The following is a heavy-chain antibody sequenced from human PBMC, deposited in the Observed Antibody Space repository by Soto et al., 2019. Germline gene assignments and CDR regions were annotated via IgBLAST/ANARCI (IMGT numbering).Heavy chain of an antibody. D-gene: IGHD1-26*01. J-gene: IGHJ5*01. CDR3: ARGPIVGARGGFGFDS. CDR1: GGKFSGYD. V-gene: IGHV4-34*01. Sequence: PSETLSLTSTVYGGKFSGYDWSWIRQPPGKGLEWIGEINHSGSTNYNPSLKSRVTISVDTSKNQFSLKLSSVTAADTAVYYCARGPIVGARGGFGFDSWGQGTLVTVSS. CDR2: INHSGST.